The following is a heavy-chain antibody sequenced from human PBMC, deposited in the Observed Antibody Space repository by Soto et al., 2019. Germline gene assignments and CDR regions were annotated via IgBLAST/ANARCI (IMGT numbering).Heavy chain of an antibody. CDR3: ARVVVVPAAPRRYYYYYMDV. J-gene: IGHJ6*03. V-gene: IGHV1-8*01. CDR1: GYTFTSYD. Sequence: ASVKVSCKASGYTFTSYDINWVRQATGQGLEWMGWMNPNSGNTGYAQKFQGRVTMTRNTSVSTAYMELSSLRSGDTAVYYCARVVVVPAAPRRYYYYYMDVWGKGTTVTVSS. CDR2: MNPNSGNT. D-gene: IGHD2-2*01.